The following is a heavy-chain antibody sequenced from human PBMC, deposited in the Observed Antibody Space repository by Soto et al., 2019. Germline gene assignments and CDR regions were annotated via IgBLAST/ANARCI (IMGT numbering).Heavy chain of an antibody. CDR2: VYHTGDT. J-gene: IGHJ5*02. CDR1: GGTVASSHW. CDR3: AREIVTDGGNNYFDH. D-gene: IGHD2-21*02. Sequence: SETLSLTCGVSGGTVASSHWWSWVRQSPGGGLEWIGNVYHTGDTNFNPSLQSRVTISVDKFNNQFSLRLNSLTAADTAVYFCAREIVTDGGNNYFDHWGHGTLVTVSS. V-gene: IGHV4-4*02.